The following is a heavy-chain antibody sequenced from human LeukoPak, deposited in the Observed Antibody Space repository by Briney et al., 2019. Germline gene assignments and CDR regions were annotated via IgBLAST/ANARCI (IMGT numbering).Heavy chain of an antibody. D-gene: IGHD3-9*01. J-gene: IGHJ3*02. CDR1: GFTFSDYY. Sequence: PGGSLRLSCAASGFTFSDYYMSWIRQAPGKGLEWVSYIDYSGSTIYYADSVKGRFTISRDNAKNSLYLQMNSLRAEDTAVHYCASASPAGSVLRYFDWLSPGFDIWGQGTMVTVSS. CDR2: IDYSGSTI. V-gene: IGHV3-11*04. CDR3: ASASPAGSVLRYFDWLSPGFDI.